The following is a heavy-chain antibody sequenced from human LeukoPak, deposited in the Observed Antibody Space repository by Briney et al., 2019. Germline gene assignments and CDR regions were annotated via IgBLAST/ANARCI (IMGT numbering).Heavy chain of an antibody. CDR1: GVSIFSYY. J-gene: IGHJ4*02. V-gene: IGHV4-59*08. D-gene: IGHD3-9*01. CDR2: VHYSGST. CDR3: ATRRSIRYFDY. Sequence: SETLSLTCSVSGVSIFSYYWNWIRQPPGKGLEWIGYVHYSGSTNYNPSLKSRVTISVDTSKSQFSLKLSSAAAADTAVYYCATRRSIRYFDYWGQGTLLTVSS.